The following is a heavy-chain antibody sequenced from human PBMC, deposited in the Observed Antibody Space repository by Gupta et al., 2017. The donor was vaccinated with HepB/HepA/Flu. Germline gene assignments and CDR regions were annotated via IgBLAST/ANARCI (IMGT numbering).Heavy chain of an antibody. CDR1: GFTFSSYG. V-gene: IGHV3-33*06. Sequence: QVQLVQSGGGVVQPGRSLRLSCAASGFTFSSYGMLWVRQAPGKGLEWVAVIWYDANTKYYADSVKGRFTISRDNSKNTLFLQMNSLRAEDTAVYYCAKGYCSGGSCYYNDAFDTWGQGTMVTVSS. D-gene: IGHD2-15*01. CDR3: AKGYCSGGSCYYNDAFDT. CDR2: IWYDANTK. J-gene: IGHJ3*02.